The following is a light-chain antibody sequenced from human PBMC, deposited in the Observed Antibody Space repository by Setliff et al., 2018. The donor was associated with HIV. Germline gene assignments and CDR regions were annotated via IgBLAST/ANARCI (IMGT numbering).Light chain of an antibody. CDR2: EVR. V-gene: IGLV2-14*01. CDR1: SSDVGGYSY. CDR3: SSYAITNTLP. Sequence: QPALTQPASVSGSPGQSITISCTGTSSDVGGYSYVSWYQQHPGKAPKLIIYEVRNRPSGVSNRFSGSKSGNTASLTISGLQAEDEADYYCSSYAITNTLPFGTGTK. J-gene: IGLJ1*01.